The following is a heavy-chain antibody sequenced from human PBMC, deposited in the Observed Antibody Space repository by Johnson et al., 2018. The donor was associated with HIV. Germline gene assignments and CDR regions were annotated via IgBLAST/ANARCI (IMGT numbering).Heavy chain of an antibody. CDR3: ARRYSGSYGAFDI. D-gene: IGHD1-26*01. J-gene: IGHJ3*02. V-gene: IGHV3-23*04. CDR1: GFTFRNYA. Sequence: VQLVESGGALIQPGGSLRLSCAASGFTFRNYAMSWVRQAPGKGLEWVSGIGASGITTYYADSVKGRFTISRDNAKNSLYLQMNSLRAEDTAVYYCARRYSGSYGAFDIWGQGTMVTVSS. CDR2: IGASGITT.